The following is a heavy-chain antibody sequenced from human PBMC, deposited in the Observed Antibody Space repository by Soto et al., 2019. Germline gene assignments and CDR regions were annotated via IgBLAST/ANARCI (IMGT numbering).Heavy chain of an antibody. D-gene: IGHD6-19*01. CDR1: GYTFTGYY. CDR2: INPNSGGT. J-gene: IGHJ6*02. CDR3: ARDRDLAVAGPYYYYGMDV. Sequence: QVQLVQSGAEVKKPGASVKVSCKASGYTFTGYYMHWVRQAPGQGLERMGWINPNSGGTNYAQKFQGWVTMTRDTSISTAYMELSRLRSDDTAVYYCARDRDLAVAGPYYYYGMDVWGQGTTVTVSS. V-gene: IGHV1-2*04.